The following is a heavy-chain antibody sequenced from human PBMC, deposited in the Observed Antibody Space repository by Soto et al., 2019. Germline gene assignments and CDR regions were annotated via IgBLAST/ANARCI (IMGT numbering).Heavy chain of an antibody. D-gene: IGHD6-13*01. J-gene: IGHJ4*02. CDR1: GGSISGSTDY. CDR2: IYYRGST. Sequence: SETLSLTCTVSGGSISGSTDYWGWIRQPPGKGLEWVGNIYYRGSTYYNPSLKSRVTISVDTSKNQFSLKLSSVTAADTAVYYCARNMGGRSSGSWYRFDFWGQGTLVTVSS. V-gene: IGHV4-39*01. CDR3: ARNMGGRSSGSWYRFDF.